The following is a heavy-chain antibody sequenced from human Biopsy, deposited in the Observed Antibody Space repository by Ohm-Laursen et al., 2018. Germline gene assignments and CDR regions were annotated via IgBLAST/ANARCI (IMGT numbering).Heavy chain of an antibody. Sequence: SLRLSCAAASGFTFTSYGMHWVRQAPGKGLEWVAAIWYDGTNKYYAESVKGRLTISRDNSKNTLYLQMNSLRAEDTAVYFCARGGPHVRAGGSAFDYWGQGTLVTVSS. CDR3: ARGGPHVRAGGSAFDY. D-gene: IGHD2-2*01. CDR2: IWYDGTNK. J-gene: IGHJ4*02. V-gene: IGHV3-33*08. CDR1: GFTFTSYG.